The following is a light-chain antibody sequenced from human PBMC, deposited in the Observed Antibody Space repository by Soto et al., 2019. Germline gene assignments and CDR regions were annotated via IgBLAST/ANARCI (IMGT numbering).Light chain of an antibody. Sequence: EIVMTQSPATLSVSPVERATLSCRASQSVSSNLAWYQQKPGQAPRLLIYGASTRATGIPARFSGSGSGTDFTLTISSLQSEDVAVFYCQQYDNWPRTCGQGTKVDIK. V-gene: IGKV3-15*01. CDR2: GAS. CDR1: QSVSSN. CDR3: QQYDNWPRT. J-gene: IGKJ1*01.